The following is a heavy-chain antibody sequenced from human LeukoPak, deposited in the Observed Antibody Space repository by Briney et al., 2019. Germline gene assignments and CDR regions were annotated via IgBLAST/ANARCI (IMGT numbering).Heavy chain of an antibody. Sequence: PGGSLRLSCAASGFTFSSYAMSWVRQAPGKGLEWVSAISGSGGSTYYADSVKGRFTISRDNSKNTLHLQMNSLRAEDTAVFYCAKVSNYYDSSGYYYDYFDYWGQGTLVTVSS. CDR3: AKVSNYYDSSGYYYDYFDY. D-gene: IGHD3-22*01. J-gene: IGHJ4*02. V-gene: IGHV3-23*01. CDR2: ISGSGGST. CDR1: GFTFSSYA.